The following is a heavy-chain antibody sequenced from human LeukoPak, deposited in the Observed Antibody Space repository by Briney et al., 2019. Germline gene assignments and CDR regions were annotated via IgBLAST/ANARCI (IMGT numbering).Heavy chain of an antibody. CDR3: ATGNYYDSRGYYTFGH. J-gene: IGHJ1*01. CDR1: GFTFSRYW. CDR2: INGDGSTT. D-gene: IGHD3-22*01. V-gene: IGHV3-74*01. Sequence: GSLRLSCAASGFTFSRYWMHWVRQAPGKELVWVSRINGDGSTTSYADSVKGGFTISRDNAKNTLYLQMNSLRAEDTAVYYCATGNYYDSRGYYTFGHWGQGTLVTVSS.